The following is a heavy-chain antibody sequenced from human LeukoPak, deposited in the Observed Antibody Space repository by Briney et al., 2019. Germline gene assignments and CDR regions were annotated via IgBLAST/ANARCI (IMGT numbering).Heavy chain of an antibody. J-gene: IGHJ3*02. CDR2: ISGSGGST. CDR1: GFTFRSYG. V-gene: IGHV3-23*01. D-gene: IGHD2-15*01. CDR3: ARDLLSGKFDI. Sequence: GGTLRLSCAASGFTFRSYGMSWVRQAPGKGLEWVSAISGSGGSTYYADSVKGRFTISRDNSKNTLYLEMNSLRAEDTAVYYCARDLLSGKFDIWGQGTMVTVSS.